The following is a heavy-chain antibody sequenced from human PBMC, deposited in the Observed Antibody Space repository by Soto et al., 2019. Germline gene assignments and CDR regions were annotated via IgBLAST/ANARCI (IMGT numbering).Heavy chain of an antibody. CDR3: ARHRRSGPARSWTLDY. J-gene: IGHJ4*02. V-gene: IGHV5-51*01. CDR1: GYSFTSYW. CDR2: IYPGDSDT. Sequence: GESLKISCKGSGYSFTSYWIGWVRQMPGKGLEWMGIIYPGDSDTRYSPSFQGQVTISADKSISTAYLQWSSLKASDTAMYYCARHRRSGPARSWTLDYWGQGTLVTVSS. D-gene: IGHD6-19*01.